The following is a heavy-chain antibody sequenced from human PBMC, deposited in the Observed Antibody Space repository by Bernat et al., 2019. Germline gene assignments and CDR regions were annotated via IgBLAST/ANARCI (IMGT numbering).Heavy chain of an antibody. CDR1: GFTFSDHY. D-gene: IGHD4-17*01. V-gene: IGHV3-72*01. CDR3: ARDRGYGDYIDY. CDR2: TRNKANSYTT. Sequence: EVQLLESGGGFVQPGGSLRLSCAASGFTFSDHYMDWVRQAPGKGLEWVGRTRNKANSYTTEYAASVKGRFTISRDDSKNSLYLQMNSLRAEDTAVYYCARDRGYGDYIDYWGQGTLVTVSS. J-gene: IGHJ4*02.